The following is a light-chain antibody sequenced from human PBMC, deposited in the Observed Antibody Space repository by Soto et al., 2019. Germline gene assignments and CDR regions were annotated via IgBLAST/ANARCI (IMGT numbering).Light chain of an antibody. CDR3: CSYAGGPYV. CDR2: DVT. Sequence: QSALTQPRSVSGSPGQSVTISCTGTSSDVGGHNYVSWYQHHPGKAPKLMIYDVTKRPSGVPDRFSGSKSGDTASLTISGLQAEDEADYYCCSYAGGPYVFATGTKVTVL. J-gene: IGLJ1*01. CDR1: SSDVGGHNY. V-gene: IGLV2-11*01.